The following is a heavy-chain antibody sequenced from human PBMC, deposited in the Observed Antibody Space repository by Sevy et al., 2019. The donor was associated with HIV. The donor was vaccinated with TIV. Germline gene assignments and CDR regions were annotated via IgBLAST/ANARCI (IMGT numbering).Heavy chain of an antibody. CDR2: ISYDGSNK. Sequence: GGSLRLSCAASGFTFSSYAMHWVRQAPGKGLEWVAVISYDGSNKYYADSVKGRFTISRDNSKNTLYLQMNSLRAEDTGVYYCARGYYYDSNRRGVYYYGMDVWGQGTTVTVSS. CDR3: ARGYYYDSNRRGVYYYGMDV. D-gene: IGHD3-22*01. CDR1: GFTFSSYA. J-gene: IGHJ6*02. V-gene: IGHV3-30-3*01.